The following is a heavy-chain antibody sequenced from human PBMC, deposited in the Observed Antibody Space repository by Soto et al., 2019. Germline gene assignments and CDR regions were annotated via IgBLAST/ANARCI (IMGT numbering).Heavy chain of an antibody. CDR3: ARSQLWTEYYFGY. Sequence: TLSLTRTVYGGPISKDYRSWIRQPQEKRLEWIGCIYYSGSTNYNPSLKSRVTISVDTSKNQFSLKLSSVTAADTAVYYCARSQLWTEYYFGYWGQGPLVVVSS. CDR2: IYYSGST. CDR1: GGPISKDY. J-gene: IGHJ4*02. V-gene: IGHV4-59*01. D-gene: IGHD5-18*01.